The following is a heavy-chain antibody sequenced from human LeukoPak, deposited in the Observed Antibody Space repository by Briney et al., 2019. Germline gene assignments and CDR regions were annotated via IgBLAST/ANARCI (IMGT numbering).Heavy chain of an antibody. V-gene: IGHV3-23*01. CDR3: AKDPRDHSYGWSWRYFDY. D-gene: IGHD5-18*01. CDR2: ITGSGGRT. J-gene: IGHJ4*02. CDR1: GFTFSSYA. Sequence: PGGSLRLSCAASGFTFSSYAMNWVRQAPGKGLEWVSAITGSGGRTYYADSVKGRFTISRDNSKNTLYLQINSLRAEDTAVYYCAKDPRDHSYGWSWRYFDYWGQGTLVTVSS.